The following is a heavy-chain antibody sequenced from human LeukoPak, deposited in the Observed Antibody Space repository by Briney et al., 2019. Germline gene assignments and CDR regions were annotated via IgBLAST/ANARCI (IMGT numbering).Heavy chain of an antibody. Sequence: GESLKISCKGSGYSFTSYWIGWVRQMPGKGLEWMGIIYPGDSDTRYSPPFQGQVTISADKSISTAYLQWSSLKASDTAMYYCARHNGYSYGYVYYYYYMDVWGKGTTVTVSS. CDR2: IYPGDSDT. D-gene: IGHD5-18*01. CDR1: GYSFTSYW. J-gene: IGHJ6*03. V-gene: IGHV5-51*01. CDR3: ARHNGYSYGYVYYYYYMDV.